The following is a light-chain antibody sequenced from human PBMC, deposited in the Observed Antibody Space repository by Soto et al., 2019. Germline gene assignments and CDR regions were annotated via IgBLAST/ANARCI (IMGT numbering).Light chain of an antibody. CDR1: SSDVGGYNY. Sequence: QSVLTQPASVSGSPGQSITISCTGTSSDVGGYNYVSWYQQHPGKAPKLMIYDVSNRPSGVSNRFSGSKSGNTGSLTISGLQAEDEADYYCSSYTSSSLYVFGTGTKLTVL. CDR2: DVS. CDR3: SSYTSSSLYV. J-gene: IGLJ1*01. V-gene: IGLV2-14*01.